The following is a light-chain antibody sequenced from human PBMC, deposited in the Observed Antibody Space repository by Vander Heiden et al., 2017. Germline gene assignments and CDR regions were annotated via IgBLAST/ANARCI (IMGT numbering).Light chain of an antibody. CDR3: QQSYSTPWLT. Sequence: DIQMTQSPSSLSASVGDRVTITCRASQNISSYLIWYQQKPGKAPKLLIYDASSLQSGVPSRFIGSGSGTDFTLIISSLQPEDFATYYCQQSYSTPWLTFGGGTKVEIK. J-gene: IGKJ4*01. CDR1: QNISSY. V-gene: IGKV1-39*01. CDR2: DAS.